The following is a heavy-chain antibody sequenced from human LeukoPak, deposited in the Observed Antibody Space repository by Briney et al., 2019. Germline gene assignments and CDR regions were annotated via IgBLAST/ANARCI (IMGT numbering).Heavy chain of an antibody. Sequence: SSETLSLTCAVYGGSFSGYYWSWIRQPPGKGLEWIGEINHSGSTNYNPSLKSRVTISVDTSKNQFSLKLSSVTAADTAVYYCARAIRGQPDYWGQGTLVTVSS. CDR2: INHSGST. CDR3: ARAIRGQPDY. D-gene: IGHD1-1*01. J-gene: IGHJ4*02. V-gene: IGHV4-34*01. CDR1: GGSFSGYY.